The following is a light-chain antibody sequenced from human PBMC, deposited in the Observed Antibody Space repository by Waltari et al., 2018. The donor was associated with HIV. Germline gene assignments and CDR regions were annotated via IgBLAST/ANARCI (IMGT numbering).Light chain of an antibody. CDR3: SSYTSGTTWV. CDR1: SSDIGGYNY. CDR2: EVS. Sequence: QSALTQPASVSGSPGQSITISCTGTSSDIGGYNYVSWHQHHPGRAPKLIIFEVSNRPSGVSHRFSGSKSGNTASLIISGLLAEDDADYYCSSYTSGTTWVFGGGTKLPVL. J-gene: IGLJ3*02. V-gene: IGLV2-14*01.